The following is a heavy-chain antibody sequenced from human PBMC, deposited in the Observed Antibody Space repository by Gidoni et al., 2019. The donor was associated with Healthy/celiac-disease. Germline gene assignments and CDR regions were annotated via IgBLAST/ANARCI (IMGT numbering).Heavy chain of an antibody. V-gene: IGHV3-23*01. CDR2: ISGSGGST. CDR3: AKAWDFDY. J-gene: IGHJ4*02. Sequence: EVQLLESGGGLVQPGGSLRFSCAASGFTFSSYAMRWVRQAPGKGMECVSAISGSGGSTYYADSVKGRFTISRDNSKNTLYLQMNSLRAEDTAVYYCAKAWDFDYWGQGTLVTVSS. D-gene: IGHD1-26*01. CDR1: GFTFSSYA.